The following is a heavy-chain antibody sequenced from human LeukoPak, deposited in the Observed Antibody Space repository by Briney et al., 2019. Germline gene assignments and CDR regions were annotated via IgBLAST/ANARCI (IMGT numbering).Heavy chain of an antibody. CDR2: ISSSSHTM. CDR1: GFTFSSYA. V-gene: IGHV3-48*02. Sequence: PGGSLRLSCAASGFTFSSYAMNWVRQAPGGGLEWVSHISSSSHTMYYADSVKGRFTISRDNAKNSLFLQMNSLRDEDTAFYYCARGNIYAFYYWGQGTLVTVSS. J-gene: IGHJ4*02. D-gene: IGHD5-18*01. CDR3: ARGNIYAFYY.